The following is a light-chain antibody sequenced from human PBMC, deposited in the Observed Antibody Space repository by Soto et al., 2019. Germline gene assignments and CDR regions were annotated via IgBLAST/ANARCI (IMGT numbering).Light chain of an antibody. CDR2: GNS. CDR1: SSNIGAGYD. J-gene: IGLJ2*01. CDR3: QSYDSSLSVV. Sequence: QPVLTQPPSVSGAPGQRVTISCTGSSSNIGAGYDVHWYQQLPGTAPKLLMYGNSNRPSGVPDRFSGSKSGTSASLAITKHQAEDEGDYYCQSYDSSLSVVFGGGTKLTV. V-gene: IGLV1-40*01.